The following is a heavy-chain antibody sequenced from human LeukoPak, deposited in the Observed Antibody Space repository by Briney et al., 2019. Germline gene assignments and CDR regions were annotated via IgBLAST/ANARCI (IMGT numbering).Heavy chain of an antibody. CDR1: GFTFSSYA. Sequence: GGSLRLSCAASGFTFSSYAMHWVRQAPGKGLEWVAVIPYDGSNKYYADSVKGRFTISRDNSKNTLYLQMNSLRAEDTAVYYCAREQWGNGMDVWGKGTTVTVSS. D-gene: IGHD1-26*01. J-gene: IGHJ6*04. V-gene: IGHV3-30*04. CDR3: AREQWGNGMDV. CDR2: IPYDGSNK.